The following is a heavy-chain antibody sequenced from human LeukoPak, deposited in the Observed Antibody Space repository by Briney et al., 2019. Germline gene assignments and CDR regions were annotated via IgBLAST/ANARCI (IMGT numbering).Heavy chain of an antibody. J-gene: IGHJ1*01. CDR3: ARRRYYDGSGYLE. CDR2: IYYSGRT. V-gene: IGHV4-39*01. CDR1: GDSVSRSDSY. D-gene: IGHD3-22*01. Sequence: SETLSLTCSVSGDSVSRSDSYWDWIRQPLGKGLQWIGTIYYSGRTYYSPSLKSRVTMSVDTSNNQFSLNLRSVTAADTAVYYCARRRYYDGSGYLEWGQGTLLSVSS.